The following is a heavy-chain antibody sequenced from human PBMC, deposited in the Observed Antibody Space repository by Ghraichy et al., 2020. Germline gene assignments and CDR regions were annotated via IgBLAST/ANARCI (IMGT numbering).Heavy chain of an antibody. Sequence: GGSLRLSCGASGFNFSNYGMHWVRQAPGKGLEWVAGIWYDGSNKYYADSVKGRFTISRDNSKNTLYLQMNSLRAEDTAVYYCARDLYGFVGEGNAFDIWGQGTMVTVSS. J-gene: IGHJ3*02. CDR2: IWYDGSNK. CDR1: GFNFSNYG. CDR3: ARDLYGFVGEGNAFDI. D-gene: IGHD3-10*01. V-gene: IGHV3-33*01.